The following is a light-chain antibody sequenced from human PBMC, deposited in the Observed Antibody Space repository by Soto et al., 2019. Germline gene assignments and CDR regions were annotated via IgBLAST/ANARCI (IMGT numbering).Light chain of an antibody. J-gene: IGKJ1*01. V-gene: IGKV3-20*01. CDR2: GAS. CDR1: QRVSSSY. Sequence: EIVLTHSQSTLSLSPGERATLSCRASQRVSSSYLAWYQQKPGQAPRLLIYGASSMATGLPDRFSGSGSGTDFTLTISRLEPEDFAVYYCQQYGSSPRTFGQGTKVDIK. CDR3: QQYGSSPRT.